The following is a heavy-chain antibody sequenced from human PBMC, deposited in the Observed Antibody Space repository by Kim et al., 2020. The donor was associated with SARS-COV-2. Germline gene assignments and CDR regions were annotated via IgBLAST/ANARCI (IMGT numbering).Heavy chain of an antibody. J-gene: IGHJ4*02. Sequence: SVKGRFTITGDKSKNTRYLQMNSLRAEDTAVYYCAKDLGYCSGSSCYFDYWGQGTLVTVSS. V-gene: IGHV3-23*01. D-gene: IGHD2-15*01. CDR3: AKDLGYCSGSSCYFDY.